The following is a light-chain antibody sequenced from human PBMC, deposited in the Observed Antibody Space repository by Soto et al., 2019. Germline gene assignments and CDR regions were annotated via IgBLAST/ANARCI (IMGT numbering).Light chain of an antibody. Sequence: QSVLTQPPSVSGAPGQRVTISCTGSSSKIGAGYDVHWYQQLPGTAPKLLIYGNSNRPSGVPDLFSGSKSGTSASLAITGLQAEDEADYYCQSYDSSLSGSNVFGTGTKVTVL. CDR1: SSKIGAGYD. CDR3: QSYDSSLSGSNV. V-gene: IGLV1-40*01. J-gene: IGLJ1*01. CDR2: GNS.